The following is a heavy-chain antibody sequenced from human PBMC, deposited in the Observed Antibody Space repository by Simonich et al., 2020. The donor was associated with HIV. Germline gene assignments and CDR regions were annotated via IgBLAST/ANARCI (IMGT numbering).Heavy chain of an antibody. V-gene: IGHV4-31*01. D-gene: IGHD3-22*01. CDR3: ARAAYFYDSSGYLGGVNYFDY. CDR2: IYYSGST. Sequence: QVHLQQWGAGLLKPSETLSLTCTVSGGSISSSSYYWSWIRQHPGKGLEWIGHIYYSGSTYYNPSLRSLVTISVDTSKHQFSLKLSSVTAADTAVYYCARAAYFYDSSGYLGGVNYFDYWGQGTLVTVSS. J-gene: IGHJ4*02. CDR1: GGSISSSSYY.